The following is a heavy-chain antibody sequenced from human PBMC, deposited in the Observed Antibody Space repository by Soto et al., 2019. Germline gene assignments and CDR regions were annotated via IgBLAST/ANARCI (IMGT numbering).Heavy chain of an antibody. V-gene: IGHV4-59*06. CDR2: IYYSGST. CDR3: ARWPQLEPRFDD. CDR1: GGSISSYY. Sequence: SETLSLTCTVSGGSISSYYWSWIRQHPGKGLEWIGYIYYSGSTYYNPSLKSRVTISVDTSKNQFSLKLSSVAAADTAVYYCARWPQLEPRFDDWGQGTLVTVSS. J-gene: IGHJ4*02. D-gene: IGHD1-1*01.